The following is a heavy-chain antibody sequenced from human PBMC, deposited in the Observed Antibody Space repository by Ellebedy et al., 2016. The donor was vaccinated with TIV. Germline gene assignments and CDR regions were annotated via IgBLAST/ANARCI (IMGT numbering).Heavy chain of an antibody. CDR2: MSSSVRYI. Sequence: GESLKISCAASGFTFNNSTLNWVRQAPGTGLEWVASMSSSVRYIYYADSMKGRFTISRDNAKNSLYLHINRLRADDTAVYYCARVERPRDAFDIWGQGTMVTVSS. CDR1: GFTFNNST. CDR3: ARVERPRDAFDI. J-gene: IGHJ3*02. D-gene: IGHD1-1*01. V-gene: IGHV3-21*01.